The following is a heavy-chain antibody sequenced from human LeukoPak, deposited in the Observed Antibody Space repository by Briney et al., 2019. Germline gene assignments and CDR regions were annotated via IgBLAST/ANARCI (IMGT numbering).Heavy chain of an antibody. V-gene: IGHV3-11*06. CDR2: IGISSGNT. D-gene: IGHD3-9*01. CDR1: GFNFIDYT. CDR3: ARDHRYAFDN. Sequence: GGSLRLSCAASGFNFIDYTMIWVRQAPGKGLEWTSYIGISSGNTNYADSEKGRFTISRDKARNSLYLQMNSLRVEDTAMYYCARDHRYAFDNWGHRRLVTVSS. J-gene: IGHJ4*01.